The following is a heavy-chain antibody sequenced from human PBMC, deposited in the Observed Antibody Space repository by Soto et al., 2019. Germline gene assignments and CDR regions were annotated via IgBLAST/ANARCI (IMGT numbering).Heavy chain of an antibody. J-gene: IGHJ5*02. CDR3: AKTAATPFGDFEFDR. Sequence: EVQLVESGGALVQPGGSLRLSCVASRFTFGDYPMNWVRQAPGKGLEWVSGISDTSIDTYYADSVKGRFTISRDNSQSMLFLHMSSLSAEDTALYYCAKTAATPFGDFEFDRWGQGTLVTVSS. CDR1: RFTFGDYP. D-gene: IGHD4-17*01. V-gene: IGHV3-23*04. CDR2: ISDTSIDT.